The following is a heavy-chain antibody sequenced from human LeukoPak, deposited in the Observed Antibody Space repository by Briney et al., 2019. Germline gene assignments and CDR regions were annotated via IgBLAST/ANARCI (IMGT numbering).Heavy chain of an antibody. CDR1: GFTFTNYW. D-gene: IGHD3-10*01. CDR3: ARDQESTMVRGVIITPLDY. CDR2: INSDGSST. J-gene: IGHJ4*02. Sequence: GGSLRLSCAASGFTFTNYWMHWVRQAPGKGLVWVSRINSDGSSTTYADSVKGRFTISRDNAKNTLYLQMNSLRAEDTAVYYCARDQESTMVRGVIITPLDYWGQGTLVTVSS. V-gene: IGHV3-74*01.